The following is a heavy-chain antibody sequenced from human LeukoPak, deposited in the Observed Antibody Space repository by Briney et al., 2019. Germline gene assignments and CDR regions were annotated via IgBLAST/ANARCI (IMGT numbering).Heavy chain of an antibody. CDR1: GFTFSTYS. V-gene: IGHV3-21*01. Sequence: GGSLRLSCAASGFTFSTYSMNWVRQAPGKGLEWVSSITSPVGRMYYADSLKGRITISRDNARSTLYLQMNSLRAEDTAVYYCATDGRSSGWYGFDYWGQGIPVTVSS. CDR3: ATDGRSSGWYGFDY. CDR2: ITSPVGRM. D-gene: IGHD6-19*01. J-gene: IGHJ4*02.